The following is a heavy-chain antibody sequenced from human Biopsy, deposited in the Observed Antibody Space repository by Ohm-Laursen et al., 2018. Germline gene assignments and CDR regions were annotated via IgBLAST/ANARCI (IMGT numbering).Heavy chain of an antibody. D-gene: IGHD5-12*01. CDR2: INQSGST. J-gene: IGHJ6*02. Sequence: TLSLTSAVNGESSSVNFWNWSRQPPGKGLEWIGEINQSGSTKYNPSLKRRATLSADSSNSQFSLRLTSVTAADTAIYYCSRGSGYFKLDVWGQGTTVTVFS. CDR1: GESSSVNF. V-gene: IGHV4-34*01. CDR3: SRGSGYFKLDV.